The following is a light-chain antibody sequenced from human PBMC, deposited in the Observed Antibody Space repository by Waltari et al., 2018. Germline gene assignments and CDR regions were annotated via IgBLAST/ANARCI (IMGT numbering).Light chain of an antibody. J-gene: IGLJ2*01. CDR3: QSYDSSLSAVV. CDR2: GNS. V-gene: IGLV1-40*01. Sequence: QSVLTQPPSVSGAPGQRVTISCTGSSSNIGAGSDVHWYQQLPGTAPNRLIYGNSNRPSGVPDRFSGSKSGTSASLAITGLQAEDEADYYCQSYDSSLSAVVFGGGTKLTVL. CDR1: SSNIGAGSD.